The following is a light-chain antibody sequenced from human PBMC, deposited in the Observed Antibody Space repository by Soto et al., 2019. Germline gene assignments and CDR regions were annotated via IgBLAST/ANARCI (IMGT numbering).Light chain of an antibody. J-gene: IGLJ2*01. Sequence: QSVLTQPASVSGSPGQSITISCTGTSSDVADYNYVSWYQQHPGKAPKLMIYEVSNRSSGVSNRFSGSNSGNTASLTISGLQAEDEADYYCSSYTSSSLVFGGGTQLTVL. CDR2: EVS. CDR1: SSDVADYNY. V-gene: IGLV2-14*01. CDR3: SSYTSSSLV.